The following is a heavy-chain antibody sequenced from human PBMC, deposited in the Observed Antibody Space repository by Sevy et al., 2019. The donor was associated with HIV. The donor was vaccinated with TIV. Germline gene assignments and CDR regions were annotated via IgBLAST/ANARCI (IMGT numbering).Heavy chain of an antibody. CDR1: GFTFSSYA. J-gene: IGHJ4*02. V-gene: IGHV3-23*01. CDR2: ISGSGGST. Sequence: GGSLRLSCAASGFTFSSYAMSWVHQAPGKGLEWVSAISGSGGSTYYADSVKGRFTISRDNSKNTLYLQMNSLRAEDTAVYYCAKGDIVVVPAAIVDYWGQGTLVTVSS. D-gene: IGHD2-2*01. CDR3: AKGDIVVVPAAIVDY.